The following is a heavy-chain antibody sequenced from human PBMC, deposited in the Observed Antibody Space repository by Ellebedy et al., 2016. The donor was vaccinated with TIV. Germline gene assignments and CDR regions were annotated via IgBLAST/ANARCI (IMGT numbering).Heavy chain of an antibody. CDR3: ARDSSGWSRDY. V-gene: IGHV3-7*01. CDR2: IKEDGSEQ. D-gene: IGHD6-19*01. CDR1: GFTFSGYW. J-gene: IGHJ4*02. Sequence: GESLKISCTVSGFTFSGYWMRWVRQAPGKGLEWVANIKEDGSEQDYVDSVKGRFTVSKDNTKNSVSLQMNSLRADDTAIYDCARDSSGWSRDYWGQGTQVTVSS.